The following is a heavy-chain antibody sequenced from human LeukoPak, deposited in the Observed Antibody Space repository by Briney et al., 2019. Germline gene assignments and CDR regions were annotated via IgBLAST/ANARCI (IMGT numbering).Heavy chain of an antibody. D-gene: IGHD2-21*02. V-gene: IGHV3-23*01. J-gene: IGHJ4*02. CDR2: ISGGGDLT. CDR3: AEALPNGGDLDY. CDR1: GFTFSSYA. Sequence: PGGSLRLSCAASGFTFSSYAMSWVRQAPGKGLEWVAAISGGGDLTFYADSVKGRFTISRDNSKNTLYLQMHSLRAEDTAVYYCAEALPNGGDLDYWGQGALVTVSS.